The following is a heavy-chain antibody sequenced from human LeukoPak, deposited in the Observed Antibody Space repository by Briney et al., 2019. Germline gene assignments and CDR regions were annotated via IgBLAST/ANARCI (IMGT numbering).Heavy chain of an antibody. CDR1: GFTFSDYC. CDR2: ISSSGSTI. Sequence: GGSLRLSCAASGFTFSDYCMSWIRQAPGKGLEWVSYISSSGSTIYYADSVKGRFTISRDNAKNSLYLQMNSLRAEDTAVYYCARTAGPMTVYYDYWGQGTLVTVSS. CDR3: ARTAGPMTVYYDY. V-gene: IGHV3-11*01. J-gene: IGHJ4*02. D-gene: IGHD2-21*01.